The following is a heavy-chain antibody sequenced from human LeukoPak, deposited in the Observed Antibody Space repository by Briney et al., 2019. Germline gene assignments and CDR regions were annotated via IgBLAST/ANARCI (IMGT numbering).Heavy chain of an antibody. V-gene: IGHV4-39*07. CDR2: INHSGIT. J-gene: IGHJ4*02. Sequence: SDPLSLTCTVSGRSISRCSYYWGWIRQPPGKGLDWTGEINHSGITNNIRSLKSRVTISVDTSKNQFSLKLSSVTAADTAVYYCARRRALLWFGELLNRPSFDYWGQGTLVTVSS. D-gene: IGHD3-10*01. CDR1: GRSISRCSYY. CDR3: ARRRALLWFGELLNRPSFDY.